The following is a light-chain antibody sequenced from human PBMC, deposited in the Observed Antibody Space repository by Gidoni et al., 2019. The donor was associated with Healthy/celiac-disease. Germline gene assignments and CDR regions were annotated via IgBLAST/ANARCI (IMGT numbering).Light chain of an antibody. CDR1: SSDGGGYNY. CDR3: SSYTSSSTVV. V-gene: IGLV2-14*01. Sequence: QSALTQPASVAGSPGQSITISCTGTSSDGGGYNYLSGYQQHPGKAPKLMIYDVSNRPSGVSNRFSGSKSGNTASLTISGLQAEDEADYYCSSYTSSSTVVFGGGTKLTVL. J-gene: IGLJ2*01. CDR2: DVS.